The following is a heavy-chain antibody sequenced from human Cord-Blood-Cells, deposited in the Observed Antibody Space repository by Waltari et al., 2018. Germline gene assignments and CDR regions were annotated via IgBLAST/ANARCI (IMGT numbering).Heavy chain of an antibody. J-gene: IGHJ3*02. CDR1: GGTFRSYA. CDR2: IIPILGIA. CDR3: ATYCSGGSCYAFDI. V-gene: IGHV1-69*09. D-gene: IGHD2-15*01. Sequence: QVQLVQSGAEVKKPGSSVMGSCKASGGTFRSYAISWVRPAPGQGLEWMGRIIPILGIANYAQKFQGRVTITADKSTSTAYMELSSLRSEDTAVYYCATYCSGGSCYAFDIWGQGTMVTVSS.